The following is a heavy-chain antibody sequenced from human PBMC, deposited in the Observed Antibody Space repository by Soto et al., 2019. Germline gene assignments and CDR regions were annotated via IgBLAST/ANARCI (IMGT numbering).Heavy chain of an antibody. Sequence: PSETLSLTCAVSGVSFNNADYSWSWIRQPPGRGLEWIGYIYQSGSTTYNPSLKSRLTISLDRSKNEVSLKLTSVTAADTAVYYCTSDYTLRSYRFDYWGRGILVTVSS. CDR2: IYQSGST. CDR3: TSDYTLRSYRFDY. J-gene: IGHJ4*02. CDR1: GVSFNNADYS. D-gene: IGHD3-10*01. V-gene: IGHV4-30-2*01.